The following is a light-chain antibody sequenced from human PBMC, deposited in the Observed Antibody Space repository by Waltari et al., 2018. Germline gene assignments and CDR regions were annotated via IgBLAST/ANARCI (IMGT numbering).Light chain of an antibody. CDR2: DAS. CDR3: QQRSNWPPRT. CDR1: QSVSSY. V-gene: IGKV3-11*01. J-gene: IGKJ5*01. Sequence: EIVLTQSPATLSLSPGERATLSCRASQSVSSYLAWYQQKPGQAPRLLIYDASTRATGIPVRFSGSGSGTDFTLTISSLEPEDFAVYYCQQRSNWPPRTFGQGTRLDIK.